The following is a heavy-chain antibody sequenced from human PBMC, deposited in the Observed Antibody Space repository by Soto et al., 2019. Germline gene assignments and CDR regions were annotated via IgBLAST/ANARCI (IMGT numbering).Heavy chain of an antibody. V-gene: IGHV3-9*01. CDR1: GFTFDDYA. CDR2: ISWNSGSI. CDR3: AKDTYYDFWSGYFNFDY. J-gene: IGHJ4*02. D-gene: IGHD3-3*01. Sequence: PGGSLRLSCAASGFTFDDYAMHWVRQAPGKGLEWVSGISWNSGSIGYADSVKGRFTISRDNAKNSLYLQMNSLRAEDTALYYCAKDTYYDFWSGYFNFDYWGQGTLVTVSS.